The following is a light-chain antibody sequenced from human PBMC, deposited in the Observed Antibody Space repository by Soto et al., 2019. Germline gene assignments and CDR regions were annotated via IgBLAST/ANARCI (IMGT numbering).Light chain of an antibody. V-gene: IGLV2-23*02. J-gene: IGLJ1*01. CDR3: CSYAGSSFYV. CDR1: SSDVGRYNL. CDR2: EVS. Sequence: QSALTQPASVSGSPGQSITISCTGTSSDVGRYNLVSWYQQHPGKAPKLMIYEVSKRPSGVSNRFSGSKSGNTASLTISGLQAGDEADYYCCSYAGSSFYVFGTGTKLTVL.